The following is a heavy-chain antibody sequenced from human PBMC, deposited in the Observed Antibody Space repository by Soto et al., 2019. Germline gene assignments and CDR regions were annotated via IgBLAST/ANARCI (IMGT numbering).Heavy chain of an antibody. Sequence: QLLLQESGPGLVKPSETLSLTCTVSGDSVSNSGYYWGWIRQSPGKRLEWIGSVSFSGSKYYNPSLRSRVTFSVDTSKTLISLKLRSVTAADTAVYYCARDSTWQGRDWFDPWGRGTLVTVSS. V-gene: IGHV4-39*02. D-gene: IGHD6-13*01. CDR2: VSFSGSK. CDR3: ARDSTWQGRDWFDP. CDR1: GDSVSNSGYY. J-gene: IGHJ5*02.